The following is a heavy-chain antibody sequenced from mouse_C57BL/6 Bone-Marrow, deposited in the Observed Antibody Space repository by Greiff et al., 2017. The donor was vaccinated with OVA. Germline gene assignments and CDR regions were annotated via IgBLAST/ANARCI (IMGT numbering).Heavy chain of an antibody. CDR1: GFTFSSYA. CDR2: ISDGGSYT. V-gene: IGHV5-4*01. D-gene: IGHD2-4*01. Sequence: EVQWVESGGGLVKPGGSLKLSCAASGFTFSSYAMSWVRQTPEKRLEWVATISDGGSYTYYPDNVKGRFTISRDNAKNNLYLQMSHLKSEDTAMYYCARYDYDIPYAMDYWGQGTSVTVSS. CDR3: ARYDYDIPYAMDY. J-gene: IGHJ4*01.